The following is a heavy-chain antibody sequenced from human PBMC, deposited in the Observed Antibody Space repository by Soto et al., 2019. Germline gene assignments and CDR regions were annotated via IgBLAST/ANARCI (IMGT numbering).Heavy chain of an antibody. CDR2: ISAYNGNT. Sequence: GXSVNVSCEASVYSFTSYGISWVRQAPGQGLEWMGWISAYNGNTNYAQKLQGRVTMTTDTSTSTAYMELRSLRSDDTAVYYCARDRAAWNWFDHWGQGTPVTVSS. J-gene: IGHJ5*02. CDR3: ARDRAAWNWFDH. CDR1: VYSFTSYG. V-gene: IGHV1-18*01. D-gene: IGHD6-13*01.